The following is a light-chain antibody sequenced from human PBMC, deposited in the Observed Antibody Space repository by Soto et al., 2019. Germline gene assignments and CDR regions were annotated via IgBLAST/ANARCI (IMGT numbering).Light chain of an antibody. CDR2: DTS. CDR3: HQRSNWPLT. J-gene: IGKJ4*01. CDR1: QSISTY. V-gene: IGKV3-11*01. Sequence: EIVLTQSPVTLSLSPGESATLSCGASQSISTYLAWYQQKPGQAPRLLIYDTSNRATGIPARFSGSGSGTDFTLTITSLEPDDFAVYYCHQRSNWPLTFGGGTKVEIK.